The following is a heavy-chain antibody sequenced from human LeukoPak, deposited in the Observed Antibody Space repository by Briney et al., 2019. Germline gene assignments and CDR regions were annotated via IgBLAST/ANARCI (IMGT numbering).Heavy chain of an antibody. J-gene: IGHJ4*02. D-gene: IGHD1-26*01. CDR1: GFTVSSNY. V-gene: IGHV3-53*01. CDR2: IYSGGST. CDR3: ARVGRGELLGIDY. Sequence: GGSLRLSCAASGFTVSSNYMSWVRQAPGKGLEWVSVIYSGGSTYYADSVKGRFTISRDNSKNTLYLQMNSLRAEDTAVYYCARVGRGELLGIDYWGQGTLVTVSS.